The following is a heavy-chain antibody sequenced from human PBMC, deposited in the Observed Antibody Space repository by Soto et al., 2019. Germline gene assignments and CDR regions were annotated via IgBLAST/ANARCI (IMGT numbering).Heavy chain of an antibody. V-gene: IGHV5-51*01. D-gene: IGHD5-12*01. CDR2: IYPGDSGT. CDR3: ARQVDDAYYYYYYGMDV. CDR1: GYSFTSYW. Sequence: RGESLKISCKGSGYSFTSYWIGWVRQMPGKGLEWMGIIYPGDSGTRYSPSFQGQVTISADKSISTAYLQWSSLKASDTAMYYCARQVDDAYYYYYYGMDVWGQGTTVTVSS. J-gene: IGHJ6*02.